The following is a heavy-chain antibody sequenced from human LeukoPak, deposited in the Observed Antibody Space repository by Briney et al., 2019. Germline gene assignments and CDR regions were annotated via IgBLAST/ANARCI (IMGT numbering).Heavy chain of an antibody. D-gene: IGHD6-13*01. J-gene: IGHJ5*02. V-gene: IGHV4-34*01. CDR2: INHSGST. Sequence: KASETLSLTCAVYGGSFSGYYWSWIRQPPGKGLEWIGEINHSGSTNYNPSLKSRVTISVDTSKNQFSLKLSSVTAADTAAYYCARAAYSSSCLRFDPWGQGTLVTVSS. CDR3: ARAAYSSSCLRFDP. CDR1: GGSFSGYY.